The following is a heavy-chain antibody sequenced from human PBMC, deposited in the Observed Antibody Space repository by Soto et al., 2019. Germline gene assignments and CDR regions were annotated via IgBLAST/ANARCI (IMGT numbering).Heavy chain of an antibody. CDR2: IRGDGDAT. V-gene: IGHV3-23*01. CDR1: GFTFSGYA. D-gene: IGHD3-10*01. Sequence: EVQLLDSGGGLVQPGGSLRLSCAASGFTFSGYALTWVRQAPGKGLEWVSAIRGDGDATFYADSVKGRFTISRDNSKNSLYLQMNPLRAEDTAVYYCARKVSGSTGRPDWWYFELWGRGTLVTVSS. CDR3: ARKVSGSTGRPDWWYFEL. J-gene: IGHJ2*01.